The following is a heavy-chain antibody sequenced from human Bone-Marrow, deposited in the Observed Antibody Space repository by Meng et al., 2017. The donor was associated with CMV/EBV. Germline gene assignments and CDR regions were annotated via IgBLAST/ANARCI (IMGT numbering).Heavy chain of an antibody. D-gene: IGHD3-10*01. CDR1: GYSISSGYY. CDR3: ARVGEDYQFDY. J-gene: IGHJ4*02. Sequence: SETLSLTCTVSGYSISSGYYWGWIRQPPGKGLEWIGSIYHSGSTYYNPSLKSRVTISVDTSKNQFSLKLSSVTAADTAVYCCARVGEDYQFDYWGQGTLVTVSS. V-gene: IGHV4-38-2*02. CDR2: IYHSGST.